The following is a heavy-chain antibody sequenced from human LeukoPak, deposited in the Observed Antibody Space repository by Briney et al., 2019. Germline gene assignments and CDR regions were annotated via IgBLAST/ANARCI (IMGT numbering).Heavy chain of an antibody. CDR3: ARDSPGAGPTGDYAFDI. CDR1: GFTFSSYW. D-gene: IGHD3-10*01. Sequence: GGSLRLSCAASGFTFSSYWMSWVRQAPGKGLEWVANIKQDGSEKYYVDSVKGRFTISRDNAKNSLYLQMNSLRAEDTAVYYCARDSPGAGPTGDYAFDIWGQGTMVTVSS. J-gene: IGHJ3*02. V-gene: IGHV3-7*01. CDR2: IKQDGSEK.